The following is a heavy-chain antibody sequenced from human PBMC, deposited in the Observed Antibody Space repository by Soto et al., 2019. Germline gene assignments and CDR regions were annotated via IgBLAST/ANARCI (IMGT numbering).Heavy chain of an antibody. CDR3: AGGDYAHVMDV. CDR1: GFTFRGYY. V-gene: IGHV3-11*06. CDR2: ISSSASYT. Sequence: PGGSLSLSCAASGFTFRGYYMSWIRQAPGKGLECVSYISSSASYTNHADSVKGRFTISRDNAKNSLYLQMNSLRAEDTAVYYCAGGDYAHVMDVWGQGTTVTAP. D-gene: IGHD4-17*01. J-gene: IGHJ6*02.